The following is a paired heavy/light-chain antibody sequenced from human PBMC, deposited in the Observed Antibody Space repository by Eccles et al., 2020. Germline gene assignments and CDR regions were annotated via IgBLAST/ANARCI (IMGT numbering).Heavy chain of an antibody. V-gene: IGHV1-18*04. Sequence: QAQLVQSGAEVAKPGASVKVSCKASGYTFNTYGISWARQAPGQGLEWMGWINTDNGHTTYAQKFQGRVTMTRDTSASTAYMEMWSLRPDDTAVYYCGRKSCVGDCYLFDPWGQGTLVTVSS. D-gene: IGHD2-21*02. CDR2: INTDNGHT. CDR1: GYTFNTYG. CDR3: GRKSCVGDCYLFDP. J-gene: IGHJ5*02.
Light chain of an antibody. CDR3: QYYGSSRT. J-gene: IGKJ2*01. CDR2: GTS. CDR1: QTLSSNY. Sequence: EIVLTQSPDTLSLSPGERATLSCRASQTLSSNYLAWYQQKPGQAPRLLMYGTSSRATGIPDRFSGSASGTDFTLTISRLEPEDFVVYFCQYYGSSRTFGQGTKLEIK. V-gene: IGKV3-20*01.